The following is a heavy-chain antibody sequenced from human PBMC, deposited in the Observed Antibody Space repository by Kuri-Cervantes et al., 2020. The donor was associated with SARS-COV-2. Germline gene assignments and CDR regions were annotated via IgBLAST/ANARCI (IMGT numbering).Heavy chain of an antibody. CDR2: ISYDGSNK. V-gene: IGHV3-30*19. J-gene: IGHJ6*03. Sequence: GESLKISCAASGFTFSSYGMHWVRQAPGKGLEWVAVISYDGSNKYYADSVKGRFTISRDNSKNTLYLQMNSLRAEDTAVYYCARDGARPFYYYYYYMGVWGKGTTVTVSS. CDR1: GFTFSSYG. D-gene: IGHD2/OR15-2a*01. CDR3: ARDGARPFYYYYYYMGV.